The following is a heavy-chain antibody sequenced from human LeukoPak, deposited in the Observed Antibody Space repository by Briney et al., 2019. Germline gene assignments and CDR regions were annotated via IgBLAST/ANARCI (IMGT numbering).Heavy chain of an antibody. CDR1: GFTFSSYP. V-gene: IGHV3-30*04. CDR3: ARDGSSSFDY. D-gene: IGHD6-13*01. Sequence: PGGSLRLSCAASGFTFSSYPMYWVRQAPGKGLEWVAVISYDGSNKYYADSVKGRFTISRDNSKNTLYLQMNSLRAEDTAVYYCARDGSSSFDYWGQGTLVTVSS. CDR2: ISYDGSNK. J-gene: IGHJ4*02.